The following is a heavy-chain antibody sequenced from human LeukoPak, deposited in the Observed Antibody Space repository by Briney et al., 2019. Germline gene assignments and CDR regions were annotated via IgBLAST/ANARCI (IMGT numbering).Heavy chain of an antibody. CDR3: ARDYGGNHNSGYWYFDL. J-gene: IGHJ2*01. V-gene: IGHV4-4*07. CDR1: GGSISSYY. D-gene: IGHD4-23*01. CDR2: IYTSGST. Sequence: SETLSLTCTVSGGSISSYYWSWIRQPAGKGLEWIGRIYTSGSTNYNPSLKSRVTMSVDTSKNQFSLKLSSVTAADTAVYSCARDYGGNHNSGYWYFDLWGRGTLVTVSS.